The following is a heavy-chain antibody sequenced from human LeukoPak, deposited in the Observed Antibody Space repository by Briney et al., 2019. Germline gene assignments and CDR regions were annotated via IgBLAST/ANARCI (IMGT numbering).Heavy chain of an antibody. CDR1: DASISSYS. V-gene: IGHV4-59*08. J-gene: IGHJ4*02. CDR2: IYNIGSS. D-gene: IGHD1-26*01. CDR3: ARHSPSKVGFDY. Sequence: SETLSLTCTVSDASISSYSWSWIRQPPGKGLEWIGYIYNIGSSNYNPSLKSRVTISADTSKNQFSLKLNSVTAADTAVYYCARHSPSKVGFDYWGQGTLVSVSS.